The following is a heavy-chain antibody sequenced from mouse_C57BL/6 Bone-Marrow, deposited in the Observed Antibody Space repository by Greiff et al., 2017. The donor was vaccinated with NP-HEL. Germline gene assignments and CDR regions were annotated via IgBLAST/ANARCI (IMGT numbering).Heavy chain of an antibody. CDR1: GFTFSSYA. Sequence: EVMLVESGEGLVKPGGSLKLSCAASGFTFSSYAMSWVRQTPEKRLEWVAYISSGGDYIYYADTVKGRFTISRDNARNTLYLQMSSLKSEDTAMDYCTRAPYYYGSSPYYFDYWGQGTTLTVSS. CDR3: TRAPYYYGSSPYYFDY. CDR2: ISSGGDYI. J-gene: IGHJ2*01. V-gene: IGHV5-9-1*02. D-gene: IGHD1-1*01.